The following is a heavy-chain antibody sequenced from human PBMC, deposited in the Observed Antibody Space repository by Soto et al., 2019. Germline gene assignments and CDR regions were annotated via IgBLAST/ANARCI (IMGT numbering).Heavy chain of an antibody. J-gene: IGHJ5*02. CDR2: IKPISDIT. CDR3: ARDPSTINKLIGVWFDP. CDR1: GDTFGRFT. Sequence: SVKVSCKASGDTFGRFTINWVRQAPGQGLEWMGGIKPISDITNYAQRFQGRVTFTADASTSTVYLELSSLRSEDTAMYYCARDPSTINKLIGVWFDPWGQGTMVTVYS. V-gene: IGHV1-69*13. D-gene: IGHD4-4*01.